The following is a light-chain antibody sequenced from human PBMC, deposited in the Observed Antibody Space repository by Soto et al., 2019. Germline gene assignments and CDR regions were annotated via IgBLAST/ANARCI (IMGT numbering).Light chain of an antibody. CDR1: SSNIGSYT. Sequence: QSVVTQPPSASGTPGQRVTISCSGSSSNIGSYTVNWYQQLPGTAPKLLISDNDERPSGVPDRFSGSKPGTSASLAISGLQSEDEAHYYCAAWDASLNAVVFGGGTKLTVL. V-gene: IGLV1-44*01. CDR2: DND. CDR3: AAWDASLNAVV. J-gene: IGLJ2*01.